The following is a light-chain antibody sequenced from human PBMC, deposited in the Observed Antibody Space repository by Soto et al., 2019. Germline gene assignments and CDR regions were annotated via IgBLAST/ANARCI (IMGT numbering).Light chain of an antibody. CDR2: AAS. Sequence: EIVMTQSPGTLSVSLGERVTLSCRASQSVSRNLAWYQQRPGQVPRLLFYAASTRATDVPGTFSGSGSGTDFTLTISSLQSEDFAVYYCQQFEKLPFTFRQGTKLEIK. J-gene: IGKJ2*01. CDR3: QQFEKLPFT. V-gene: IGKV3-15*01. CDR1: QSVSRN.